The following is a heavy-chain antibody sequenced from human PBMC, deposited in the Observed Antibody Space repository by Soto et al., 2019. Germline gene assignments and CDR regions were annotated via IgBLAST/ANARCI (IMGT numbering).Heavy chain of an antibody. V-gene: IGHV3-33*01. J-gene: IGHJ6*02. Sequence: GGSLRLSCAASGFTCSSYVMHWVCQAPGKGLEWVAVIWYDGSNKYYADSVKGRFTISRDNSKNTLYLQMNSLRAEDTAVYYCARGLGFGELSGGMAVRGQGTTVTVSS. D-gene: IGHD3-10*01. CDR2: IWYDGSNK. CDR3: ARGLGFGELSGGMAV. CDR1: GFTCSSYV.